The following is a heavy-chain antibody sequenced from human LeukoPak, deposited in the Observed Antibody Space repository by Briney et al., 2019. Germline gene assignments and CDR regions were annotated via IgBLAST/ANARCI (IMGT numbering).Heavy chain of an antibody. CDR2: IYYSGGN. J-gene: IGHJ4*02. V-gene: IGHV4-39*07. CDR1: GGSISSSGYY. CDR3: ARGPYYFDS. Sequence: SETLSLTCTVSGGSISSSGYYWGWIRRPPGKGLEWIGSIYYSGGNYYNPSLNSRVTISVDTSKNQFSLRLSSVTAADTAVYYCARGPYYFDSWGPGTLVTVSS.